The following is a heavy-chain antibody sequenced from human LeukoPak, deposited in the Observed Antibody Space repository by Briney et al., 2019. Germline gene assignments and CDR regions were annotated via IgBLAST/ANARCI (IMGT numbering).Heavy chain of an antibody. V-gene: IGHV1-69*05. CDR2: IIPIFGTA. CDR1: GGTFSSYA. D-gene: IGHD3-3*01. Sequence: SVKVSCKASGGTFSSYAISWVRQAPGQGLEWMGGIIPIFGTANYAQKFQGRVTITTDESTSTAYMELSSLRSDDTAVYYCARDSRITIFGVVTNWFDPWGQGTLVTVSS. CDR3: ARDSRITIFGVVTNWFDP. J-gene: IGHJ5*02.